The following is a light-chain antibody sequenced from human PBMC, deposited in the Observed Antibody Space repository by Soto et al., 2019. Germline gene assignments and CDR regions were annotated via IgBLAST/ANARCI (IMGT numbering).Light chain of an antibody. V-gene: IGKV3-11*01. CDR2: DAS. CDR1: QSVSSY. Sequence: EIVLTQSPATLSLSPWERATLSCRASQSVSSYLAWYQQKPGQAPRLLIYDASNRATGIPARLSGSGSGTDFTLTISSLAPEDFAVYYCQQRSNWPRTWTFGQGTKVEIK. CDR3: QQRSNWPRTWT. J-gene: IGKJ1*01.